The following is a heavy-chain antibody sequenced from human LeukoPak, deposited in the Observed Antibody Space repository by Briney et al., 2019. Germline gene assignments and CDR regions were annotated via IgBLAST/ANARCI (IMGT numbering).Heavy chain of an antibody. CDR1: GFTFSSYA. CDR2: ISYDGSNK. Sequence: GGSLRLSCAASGFTFSSYAMHWVRQAPGKGLEWVAVISYDGSNKYYADSVKGRFTISRDNSKNTLYLQMNSLRAEDTAVYYCARATPLWGDFDYWGQGTLVTVSS. CDR3: ARATPLWGDFDY. J-gene: IGHJ4*02. D-gene: IGHD3-10*01. V-gene: IGHV3-30-3*01.